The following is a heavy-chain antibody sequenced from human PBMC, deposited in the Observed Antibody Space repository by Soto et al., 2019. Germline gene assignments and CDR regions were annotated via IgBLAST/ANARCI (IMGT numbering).Heavy chain of an antibody. V-gene: IGHV3-48*02. CDR3: VRDVEGVVGASPAL. CDR2: ISGSGGCI. Sequence: EVQLVESGGGLVQPGGSLRLSCAASGFTFSSYTMNWVRQAPGKGLEWVSYISGSGGCIHNADSVQGRFTISRDNARNSLYLQMNSLRDEDTAVYYCVRDVEGVVGASPALWGQGTMVTVSS. D-gene: IGHD1-26*01. J-gene: IGHJ3*01. CDR1: GFTFSSYT.